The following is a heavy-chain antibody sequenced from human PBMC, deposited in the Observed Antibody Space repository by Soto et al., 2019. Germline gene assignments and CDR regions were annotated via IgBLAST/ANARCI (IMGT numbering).Heavy chain of an antibody. CDR1: GFSFSLRY. V-gene: IGHV3-11*01. J-gene: IGHJ4*02. Sequence: QVQLVESGGGLVNPGGSLRLSCAASGFSFSLRYMSWIRQAPGRGLEWVSYISPGGDNIHYADFVNGRFTISRDNPKDSQYLQMNSLRVEDTAVYYCVTETQWYFDDWGQGTLVTVSS. CDR3: VTETQWYFDD. D-gene: IGHD2-8*01. CDR2: ISPGGDNI.